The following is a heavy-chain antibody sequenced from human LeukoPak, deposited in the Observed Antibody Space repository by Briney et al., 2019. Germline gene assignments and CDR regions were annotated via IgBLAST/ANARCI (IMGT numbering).Heavy chain of an antibody. D-gene: IGHD2-2*01. CDR2: ISSNGGST. J-gene: IGHJ6*03. Sequence: GGSLRLSCAASGFTFSSYAMHWVRQAPGKGLEYVSAISSNGGSTYYANSVKGRFTISRDNSKNTLYLQMGSLRAEDMAVYYCARDRGYCSSTSCRNLGYMDVWGKGTTVTVSS. CDR1: GFTFSSYA. CDR3: ARDRGYCSSTSCRNLGYMDV. V-gene: IGHV3-64*01.